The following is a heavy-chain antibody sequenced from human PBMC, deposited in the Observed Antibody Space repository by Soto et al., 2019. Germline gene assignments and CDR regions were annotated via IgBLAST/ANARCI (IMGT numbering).Heavy chain of an antibody. V-gene: IGHV4-31*03. J-gene: IGHJ4*02. Sequence: QVQLQESGPGLVKPSQTLSLTCTVSGGSISSGGYYWSWIRQHPGKGLEWIGYIFYSGSTYYNPSLKSRVTISVATSKNQFSLRLSSVTAADTAVYYCARKYPGAPCFDYWGQGTLVTVSS. CDR1: GGSISSGGYY. CDR2: IFYSGST. CDR3: ARKYPGAPCFDY. D-gene: IGHD2-2*02.